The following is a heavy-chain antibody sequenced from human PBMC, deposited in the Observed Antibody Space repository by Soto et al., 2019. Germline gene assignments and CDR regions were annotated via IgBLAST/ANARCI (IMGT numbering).Heavy chain of an antibody. CDR2: ISGSGNSS. J-gene: IGHJ4*02. D-gene: IGHD2-2*02. Sequence: PGGSLRLSCAASGFTFRSYAMNWVRRAPGKGLEWVSAISGSGNSSYYADSVKGRFTISRDNSKKTLYLQINSLRAEDTAVYYCARGEYCTTTSCYTTGCHDSWGQGTLVTVSS. CDR3: ARGEYCTTTSCYTTGCHDS. V-gene: IGHV3-23*01. CDR1: GFTFRSYA.